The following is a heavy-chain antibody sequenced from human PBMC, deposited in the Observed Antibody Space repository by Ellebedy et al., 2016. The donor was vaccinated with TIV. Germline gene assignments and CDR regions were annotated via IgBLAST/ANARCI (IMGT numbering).Heavy chain of an antibody. J-gene: IGHJ4*02. V-gene: IGHV4-34*01. CDR3: SRGRDSDWPTSHY. CDR1: GGSVSGYH. D-gene: IGHD6-19*01. CDR2: INHNGVT. Sequence: MPSETLSLTCTVSGGSVSGYHWNWIRQPPGKGLEWIGEINHNGVTTYCPSLKSRLTISVDTSKNHLSLNLTSVTAADTAVYYCSRGRDSDWPTSHYWGQGTLVTVSS.